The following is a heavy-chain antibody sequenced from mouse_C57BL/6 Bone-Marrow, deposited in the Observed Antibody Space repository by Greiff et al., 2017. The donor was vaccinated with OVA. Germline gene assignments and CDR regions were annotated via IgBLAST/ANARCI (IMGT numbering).Heavy chain of an antibody. V-gene: IGHV5-2*01. CDR1: EYEFPSYD. D-gene: IGHD1-1*01. Sequence: EVLLVQPGGGLVKPGESLKLSCESYEYEFPSYDMSWVSKTPEKRLELVGAINSYGGRTYYPETMERRFIISRDNTKKTIYLQMSSLRSEDTDLYDYARRGPYYYGSSYDYWGQGTTLTVSS. J-gene: IGHJ2*01. CDR3: ARRGPYYYGSSYDY. CDR2: INSYGGRT.